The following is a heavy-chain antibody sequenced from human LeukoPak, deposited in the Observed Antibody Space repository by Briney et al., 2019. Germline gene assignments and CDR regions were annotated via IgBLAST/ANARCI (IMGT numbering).Heavy chain of an antibody. Sequence: SVKVSCKASGYTFTGYYMHWVRQAPGQGLEWMGGIIPIFGTANYAQKFQGRVTITADESTSTAYMELSSLRSEDTAVYYCARARRETRVILWFGEPFDYWGQGTLVTVSS. CDR2: IIPIFGTA. V-gene: IGHV1-69*13. CDR1: GYTFTGYY. CDR3: ARARRETRVILWFGEPFDY. D-gene: IGHD3-10*01. J-gene: IGHJ4*02.